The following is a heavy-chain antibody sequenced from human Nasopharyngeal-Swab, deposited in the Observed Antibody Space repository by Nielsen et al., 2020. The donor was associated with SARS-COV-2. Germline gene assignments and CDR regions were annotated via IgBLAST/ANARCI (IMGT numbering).Heavy chain of an antibody. Sequence: GESLKISCAASGFNFSIYSMNWVRQAPGKGLEWVSYISSSSSTIYYADSVKGRFTISRDNAKNSLYLQMDSLRVEDTAVYYCARDQRQWLGPDWFDPWGQGSLVTVSS. CDR2: ISSSSSTI. CDR1: GFNFSIYS. J-gene: IGHJ5*02. V-gene: IGHV3-48*04. D-gene: IGHD6-19*01. CDR3: ARDQRQWLGPDWFDP.